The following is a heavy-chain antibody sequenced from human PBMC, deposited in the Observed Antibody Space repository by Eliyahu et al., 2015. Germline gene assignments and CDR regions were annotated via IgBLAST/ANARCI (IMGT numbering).Heavy chain of an antibody. CDR3: AKVTTYGDYLFDY. CDR2: ISYDGSNK. J-gene: IGHJ4*02. D-gene: IGHD4-17*01. V-gene: IGHV3-30*18. CDR1: GFTFXSYG. Sequence: QVQLVESGXGVVQPGRSLRLXCXASGFTFXSYGMHWVRQAPGKGLEWXAVISYDGSNKYYADSVKGRFTISRDNSKNTLYLQMNSLRAEDTAVYYCAKVTTYGDYLFDYWGQGTLVTVSS.